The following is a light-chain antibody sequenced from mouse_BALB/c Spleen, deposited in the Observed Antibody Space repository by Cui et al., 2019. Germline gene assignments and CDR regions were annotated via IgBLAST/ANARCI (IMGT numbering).Light chain of an antibody. V-gene: IGKV4-55*01. Sequence: QIVLTQSPAIMSASPGEKVTMTCSASSSVSYMYWYQQKPGSSPILLIYVTCTLGSGVPVRFSGSGSGTSYSLTISRMEAEDAATYYCQQWSSYPRTFGGGTKLEIK. CDR1: SSVSY. CDR3: QQWSSYPRT. CDR2: VTC. J-gene: IGKJ1*01.